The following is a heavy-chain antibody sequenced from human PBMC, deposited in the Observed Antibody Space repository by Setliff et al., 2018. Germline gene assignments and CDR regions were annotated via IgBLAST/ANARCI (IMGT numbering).Heavy chain of an antibody. V-gene: IGHV3-73*01. CDR2: IRGRTDNYAT. CDR3: TFARDGYDVFDI. CDR1: GFSFSGSA. Sequence: PGGSLRLSCAASGFSFSGSAVYWVRQASAKGLEWIGRIRGRTDNYATAYAASVRGRFTISRDDSKNTAYLQMNSLKTEDTAVYYCTFARDGYDVFDIWGQGTMVTVSS. D-gene: IGHD5-18*01. J-gene: IGHJ3*02.